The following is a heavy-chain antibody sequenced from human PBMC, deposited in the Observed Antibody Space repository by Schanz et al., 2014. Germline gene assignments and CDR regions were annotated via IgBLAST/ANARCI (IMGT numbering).Heavy chain of an antibody. CDR2: VYHSGGT. CDR3: ARSVGMVRRYFDS. J-gene: IGHJ4*02. Sequence: QLQLQESGPGLVKPSETLSLTCAVSGGSISNANWWSWVRQPPGKGLQWIGEVYHSGGTNYNPSLKSRVTISLDVSKNQFSLRLNSVTAADTAVYYCARSVGMVRRYFDSWGQGNLVTVSS. V-gene: IGHV4-4*02. D-gene: IGHD5-18*01. CDR1: GGSISNANW.